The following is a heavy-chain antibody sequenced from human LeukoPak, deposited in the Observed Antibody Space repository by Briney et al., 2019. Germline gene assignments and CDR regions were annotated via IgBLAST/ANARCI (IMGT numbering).Heavy chain of an antibody. CDR3: ATSTRWLQFQYFDY. Sequence: PGGSLRLSCAASGFTFSSYGMHWVRQAPGKGLERVAFIRYDGSNKYYADSVKGRFTISRDNSKNTLYLQMNSLRAEDTAVYYCATSTRWLQFQYFDYWGQGTLVTVSS. CDR2: IRYDGSNK. J-gene: IGHJ4*02. CDR1: GFTFSSYG. V-gene: IGHV3-30*02. D-gene: IGHD5-24*01.